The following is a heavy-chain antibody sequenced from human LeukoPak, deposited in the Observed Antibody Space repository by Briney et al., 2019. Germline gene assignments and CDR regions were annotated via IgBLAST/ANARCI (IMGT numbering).Heavy chain of an antibody. V-gene: IGHV1-69*05. Sequence: SVKVSCKASGGTFSSYAISWVRQAPGQGLEWMGGIIPIFGTANYAQKFQGRVTMTRDTSTSTVYMELSSLRSEDTAVYYCARGWRVIIHYWGQGTLVTVSS. D-gene: IGHD3-3*01. CDR1: GGTFSSYA. J-gene: IGHJ4*02. CDR3: ARGWRVIIHY. CDR2: IIPIFGTA.